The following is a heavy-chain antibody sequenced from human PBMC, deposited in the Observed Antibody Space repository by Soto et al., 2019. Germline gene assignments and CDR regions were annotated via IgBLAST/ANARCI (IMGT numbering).Heavy chain of an antibody. D-gene: IGHD1-26*01. CDR1: GNTFTSYH. CDR2: INPSDGNT. J-gene: IGHJ6*02. CDR3: ARAFYSGSYPHYFYYFGMDV. Sequence: QVQLMQSGAELKKPGASVNVSCKASGNTFTSYHTHWLRQAPGQGLQWLGKINPSDGNTNYAQKLQGRVTMTRDTSPSPLSLELSSLTSDDTAVYYCARAFYSGSYPHYFYYFGMDVWGQGTTVTVSS. V-gene: IGHV1-46*01.